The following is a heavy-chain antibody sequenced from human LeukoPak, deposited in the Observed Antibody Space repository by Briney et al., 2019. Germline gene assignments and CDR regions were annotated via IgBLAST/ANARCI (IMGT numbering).Heavy chain of an antibody. CDR3: ARQPVSSYCFDP. CDR2: IYSSGNT. CDR1: GGSISSSNYY. V-gene: IGHV4-39*01. Sequence: SSETLSLTCTVSGGSISSSNYYWGWIRQPPGKGLEWIGSIYSSGNTYYNPSLKTRVTISVDTSKNQFSLKLNSVTAADTAVYWCARQPVSSYCFDPWGQGALVTVSS. J-gene: IGHJ5*02.